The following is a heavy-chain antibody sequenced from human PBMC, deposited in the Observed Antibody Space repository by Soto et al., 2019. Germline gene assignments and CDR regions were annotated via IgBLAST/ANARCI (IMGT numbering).Heavy chain of an antibody. V-gene: IGHV4-59*01. CDR2: IYYTGTT. Sequence: LSLTCTVSGDSIRDYFWGWIRQPPGKGLEWIGSIYYTGTTNYNPSLKSRVTISVDTSKKQFSLKFNSVTASDTAIYYCARGEYSSASTTFYFDYWGQGRLVTVSS. CDR3: ARGEYSSASTTFYFDY. CDR1: GDSIRDYF. J-gene: IGHJ4*02. D-gene: IGHD5-18*01.